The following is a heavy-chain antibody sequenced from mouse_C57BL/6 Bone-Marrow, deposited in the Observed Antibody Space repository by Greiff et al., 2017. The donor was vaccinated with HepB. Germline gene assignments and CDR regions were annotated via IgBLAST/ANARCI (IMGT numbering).Heavy chain of an antibody. CDR1: GYTFTEYT. V-gene: IGHV1-62-2*01. D-gene: IGHD2-5*01. J-gene: IGHJ1*03. CDR2: FYPGSGSI. Sequence: VQLQQSGAELVKPGASVKLSCKASGYTFTEYTILWVKQRSGQGLEWIGWFYPGSGSIKYNEKFKDKATLTADKSSSTVYMELSRLTSEDSAVYFCARHEDGTYYSNYYWYFDVWGTGTTVTVSS. CDR3: ARHEDGTYYSNYYWYFDV.